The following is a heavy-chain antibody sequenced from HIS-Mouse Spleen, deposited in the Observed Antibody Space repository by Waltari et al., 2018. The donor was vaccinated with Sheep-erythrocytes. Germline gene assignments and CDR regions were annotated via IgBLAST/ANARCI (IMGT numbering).Heavy chain of an antibody. Sequence: QVQLQESGPGLVKPSQTLSLTCTVSGGSISSGGYYWSWIRQHPGKGLEWIGYIYYSGSTYYNPALKSRVTISVDTSKNQFSLKLSSVTAADTAVYYCARETGIAASKRAFDIWCQGTMVTVSS. CDR2: IYYSGST. CDR1: GGSISSGGYY. V-gene: IGHV4-31*03. CDR3: ARETGIAASKRAFDI. J-gene: IGHJ3*02. D-gene: IGHD6-13*01.